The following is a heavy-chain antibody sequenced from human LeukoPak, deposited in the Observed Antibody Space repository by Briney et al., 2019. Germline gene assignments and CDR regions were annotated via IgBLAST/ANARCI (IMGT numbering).Heavy chain of an antibody. Sequence: ASVKVSCKASGYTFTGYYMHWVRQAPGQGLEWMGWINPNSGGTNYAQKLQGRVTMTTDTSTSTAYMELRCLRSDDTAVYYCARGSYDSSGYYGYYYGMDVWGQGTTVTVSS. CDR1: GYTFTGYY. J-gene: IGHJ6*02. CDR2: INPNSGGT. V-gene: IGHV1-2*02. CDR3: ARGSYDSSGYYGYYYGMDV. D-gene: IGHD3-22*01.